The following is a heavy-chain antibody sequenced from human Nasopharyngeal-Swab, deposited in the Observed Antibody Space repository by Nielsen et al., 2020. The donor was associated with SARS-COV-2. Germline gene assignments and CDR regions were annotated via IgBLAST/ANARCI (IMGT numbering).Heavy chain of an antibody. CDR1: GGSFSGYY. J-gene: IGHJ3*02. CDR3: ARVSAFVVPAAIRGRIGAFDI. CDR2: INHSGST. V-gene: IGHV4-34*01. D-gene: IGHD2-2*01. Sequence: SETLSLTCAVYGGSFSGYYWSWIRQPPGKGLEWIGEINHSGSTNYNPSLKSRVTISVDTSKNQFSLKLSSVTAADTAVYYCARVSAFVVPAAIRGRIGAFDIWGQGTMVTVSS.